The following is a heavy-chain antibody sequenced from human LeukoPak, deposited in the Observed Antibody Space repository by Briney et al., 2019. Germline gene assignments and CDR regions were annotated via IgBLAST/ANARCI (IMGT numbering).Heavy chain of an antibody. J-gene: IGHJ4*01. CDR3: AKGIYSSGWSYFDY. CDR2: INPNSGGT. Sequence: ASVKVSCKASGYTFTGYYMHWVRQAPGQGLEWMGWINPNSGGTNYAQKFQGRVTMTRDTSISTAYMELSRLRSDDTAVYYCAKGIYSSGWSYFDYWGHGTLVTVSS. D-gene: IGHD6-19*01. V-gene: IGHV1-2*02. CDR1: GYTFTGYY.